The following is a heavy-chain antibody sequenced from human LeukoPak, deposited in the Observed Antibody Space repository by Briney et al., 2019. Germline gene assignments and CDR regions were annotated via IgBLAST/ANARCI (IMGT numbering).Heavy chain of an antibody. Sequence: PGGSLRLSCAASGFTFSSYWMTWVRQAPGKGLEWVANIKQDGSEQYYVDSVKGQFAISRDNAKNSLYLQMNSLRVEDTAVYYCVRISTAAAGSDYWGQGTLVTVSS. CDR3: VRISTAAAGSDY. CDR1: GFTFSSYW. D-gene: IGHD6-13*01. J-gene: IGHJ4*02. CDR2: IKQDGSEQ. V-gene: IGHV3-7*01.